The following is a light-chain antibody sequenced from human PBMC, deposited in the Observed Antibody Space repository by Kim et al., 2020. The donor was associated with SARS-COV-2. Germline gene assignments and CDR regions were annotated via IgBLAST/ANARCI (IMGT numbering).Light chain of an antibody. Sequence: QSLTNSGAGTRSGIGHYDFVSWYQQHPGKAPKLMVYDVRNRPSGVSSRFSGSKSGNTASLTIFGLQTEDEATYYCSSYTSSNIPYVFGSGTKVTVL. J-gene: IGLJ1*01. CDR1: RSGIGHYDF. V-gene: IGLV2-14*03. CDR3: SSYTSSNIPYV. CDR2: DVR.